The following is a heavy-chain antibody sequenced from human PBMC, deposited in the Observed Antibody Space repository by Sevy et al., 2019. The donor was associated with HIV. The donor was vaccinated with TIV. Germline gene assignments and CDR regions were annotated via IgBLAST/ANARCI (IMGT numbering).Heavy chain of an antibody. J-gene: IGHJ6*03. CDR1: GFTLSRYA. D-gene: IGHD1-20*01. V-gene: IGHV3-23*01. CDR3: AKDGYKPSVGDENYYYYYMDV. Sequence: GGSLRLSCAASGFTLSRYAMSWVRQAPGKGLEWVSAISGSGGSTYYADSVKGRFTISRDNSKNTLYLQMNSLRAEDTAVYYCAKDGYKPSVGDENYYYYYMDVWGKGTTVTVSS. CDR2: ISGSGGST.